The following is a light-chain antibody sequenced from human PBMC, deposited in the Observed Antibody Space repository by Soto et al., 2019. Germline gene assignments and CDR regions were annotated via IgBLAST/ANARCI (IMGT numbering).Light chain of an antibody. CDR2: DAS. Sequence: EIVLTQSPATLSLSPGERATLSCRASQSVSSYLAWYQQKPGQAPRLLIYDASNRATGIPARFSGSGSGTAFTLTISSLEPEEFAVYYCQQRRHWPPEVTFGQGTRLEIK. V-gene: IGKV3-11*01. J-gene: IGKJ5*01. CDR3: QQRRHWPPEVT. CDR1: QSVSSY.